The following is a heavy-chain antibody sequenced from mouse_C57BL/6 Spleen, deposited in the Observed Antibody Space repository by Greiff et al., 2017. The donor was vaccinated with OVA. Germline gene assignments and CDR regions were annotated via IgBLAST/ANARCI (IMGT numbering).Heavy chain of an antibody. CDR1: GYTFTSYW. CDR2: IDPSDSYT. CDR3: ARWGYYWWSTLYCDY. J-gene: IGHJ2*02. D-gene: IGHD1-1*01. Sequence: VQLQQPGAELVMPGASVKLSCKASGYTFTSYWMHWVKQRPGQGLEWIGEIDPSDSYTNYNQKFKGKSTLTVDKSSSTAYMQLSSLTSEDSAVYYCARWGYYWWSTLYCDYWGQGPSLTVSS. V-gene: IGHV1-69*01.